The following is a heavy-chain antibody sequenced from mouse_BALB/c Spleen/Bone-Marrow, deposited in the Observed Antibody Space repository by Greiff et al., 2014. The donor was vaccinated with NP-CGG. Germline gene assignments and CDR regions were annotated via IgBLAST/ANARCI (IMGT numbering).Heavy chain of an antibody. CDR3: AHDAPFTY. CDR1: GFNIKDTF. V-gene: IGHV14-3*02. CDR2: IDPASGST. D-gene: IGHD2-3*01. Sequence: VQLQQSGADLVKPGASVKLSRTTSGFNIKDTFMHWVKQRPEQGLEWIGRIDPASGSTKYDPKFQGKATITADTSSNKVSLQLSGLTSEDTAVYYCAHDAPFTYWGQGTLVTVSA. J-gene: IGHJ3*01.